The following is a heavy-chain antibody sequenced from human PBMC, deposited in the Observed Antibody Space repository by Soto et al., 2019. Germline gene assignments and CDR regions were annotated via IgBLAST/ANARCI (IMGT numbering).Heavy chain of an antibody. Sequence: VGSLRLSCEVSGSTFSTHGMHWVRQAPGKGLEWVAGTSYDGTNKYYARSVQGRFTISRENSMKTLYLQMNSLRTEDTAVYYCAKDLSGARWYYDALDVWGQGTTVTVSS. D-gene: IGHD2-15*01. J-gene: IGHJ6*02. CDR3: AKDLSGARWYYDALDV. V-gene: IGHV3-30*18. CDR2: TSYDGTNK. CDR1: GSTFSTHG.